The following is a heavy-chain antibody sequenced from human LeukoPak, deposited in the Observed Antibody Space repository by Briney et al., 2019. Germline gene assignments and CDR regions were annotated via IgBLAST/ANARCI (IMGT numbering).Heavy chain of an antibody. V-gene: IGHV1-69*02. CDR3: EGFGDMNDAFDI. CDR1: GGTFSSYI. Sequence: SVKVSCKASGGTFSSYIISWVRQAAGQGRECMGRIIPILGIANYAQKFQGRVTITADKSTSTAYMELSSLRSEDTAVYYCEGFGDMNDAFDIWGQGTMVTVSS. J-gene: IGHJ3*02. D-gene: IGHD3-10*01. CDR2: IIPILGIA.